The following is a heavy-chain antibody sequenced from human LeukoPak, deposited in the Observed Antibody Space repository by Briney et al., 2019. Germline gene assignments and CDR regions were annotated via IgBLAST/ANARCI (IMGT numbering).Heavy chain of an antibody. CDR2: IRNDGLTQ. V-gene: IGHV3-7*01. J-gene: IGHJ4*02. D-gene: IGHD4-17*01. CDR3: ARHGDYCFDL. CDR1: GFTFSSRW. Sequence: GGSLRLSCAASGFTFSSRWMGWVRQAPGKGLEWVANIRNDGLTQYYLDSVKGRFTIPRDNAKDSLSLQMNSLRAEDTAVYFCARHGDYCFDLWGQGTLATVSS.